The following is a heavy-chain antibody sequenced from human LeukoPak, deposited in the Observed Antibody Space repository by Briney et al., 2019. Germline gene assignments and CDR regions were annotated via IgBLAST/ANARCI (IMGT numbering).Heavy chain of an antibody. CDR1: GGSISSYY. CDR2: IYYSGST. V-gene: IGHV4-59*08. J-gene: IGHJ4*02. Sequence: SETLSLTCTVSGGSISSYYWSWIRQPPGKGLEWIGYIYYSGSTNYNPSLKSRVTISVDTSKNQFSLKLSSVTAADTAVYYCARHYPDDYYGSSGQTPFDYWGQGTLVTVSS. D-gene: IGHD3-22*01. CDR3: ARHYPDDYYGSSGQTPFDY.